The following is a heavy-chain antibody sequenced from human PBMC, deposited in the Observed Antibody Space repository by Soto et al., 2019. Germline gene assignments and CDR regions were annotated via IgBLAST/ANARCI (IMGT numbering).Heavy chain of an antibody. CDR2: TYYRSKWYN. Sequence: QTVSLTCAISGDSDSGNSSAGNWIRQSPSRGLEWLGRTYYRSKWYNDYAVSVKSRITINPDTSKNQCSLQMNSVTPEVTAVYYCTRSYKWNYDVFDYYSNTEMDTSGQ. D-gene: IGHD1-7*01. CDR3: TRSYKWNYDVFDYYSNTEMDT. J-gene: IGHJ6*02. CDR1: GDSDSGNSSA. V-gene: IGHV6-1*01.